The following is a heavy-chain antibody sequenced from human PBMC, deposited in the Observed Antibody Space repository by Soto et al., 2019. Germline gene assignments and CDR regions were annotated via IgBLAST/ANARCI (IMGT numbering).Heavy chain of an antibody. Sequence: GGSLRLSCAASGFTFSSYTMNWVRQAPGKGLEWVSYISSSSSTIYYADSVKGRFTISRDNAKNSLYLQMNSLRAEDTAVYYCAFGEESGYYYYGMDVWGQGTTVTVS. J-gene: IGHJ6*02. CDR3: AFGEESGYYYYGMDV. CDR1: GFTFSSYT. CDR2: ISSSSSTI. D-gene: IGHD3-10*01. V-gene: IGHV3-48*01.